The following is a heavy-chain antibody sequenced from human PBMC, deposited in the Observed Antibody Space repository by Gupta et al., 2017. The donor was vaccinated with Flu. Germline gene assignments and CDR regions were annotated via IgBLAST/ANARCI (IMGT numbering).Heavy chain of an antibody. CDR1: GFTFSSSG. D-gene: IGHD6-13*01. Sequence: QVQLVESGGGVVQPGRSLRLSCAASGFTFSSSGMHWVRQAPGKGLEWVAVISYDGSNKYYADSVKGRFTISRDNSKNTLYLQMNSLRAEDTAVYYCAKDLGILAAAGDDYWGQGTLVTVSS. CDR3: AKDLGILAAAGDDY. J-gene: IGHJ4*02. V-gene: IGHV3-30*18. CDR2: ISYDGSNK.